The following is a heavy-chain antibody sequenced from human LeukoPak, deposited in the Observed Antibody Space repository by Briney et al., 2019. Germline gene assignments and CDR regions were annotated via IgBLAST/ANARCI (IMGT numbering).Heavy chain of an antibody. J-gene: IGHJ3*02. Sequence: WASVKVSCKASGYTFTSYGISWVRQAPGQGLEWMGWISAYNGNTNYAQKLQGRVTMTTDTSTSTAYMELRSLRSDDTAVYYCARDPILYNWNDASTDAFDIWGQGTMVTVSS. V-gene: IGHV1-18*01. CDR1: GYTFTSYG. CDR2: ISAYNGNT. D-gene: IGHD1-1*01. CDR3: ARDPILYNWNDASTDAFDI.